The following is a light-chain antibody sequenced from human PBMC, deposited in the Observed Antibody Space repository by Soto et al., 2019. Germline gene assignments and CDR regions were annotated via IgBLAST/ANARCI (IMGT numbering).Light chain of an antibody. CDR2: GAS. Sequence: EVVMTQSPATLSVSPGERVTLSCRASQSINAHLAWYQQKPGQAPRLLIHGASTRATGIPARFSGSAFGTELLLNISSLQSEDFAVYYWQQYNTWLWTFGQGTKVEIQ. CDR1: QSINAH. J-gene: IGKJ1*01. CDR3: QQYNTWLWT. V-gene: IGKV3-15*01.